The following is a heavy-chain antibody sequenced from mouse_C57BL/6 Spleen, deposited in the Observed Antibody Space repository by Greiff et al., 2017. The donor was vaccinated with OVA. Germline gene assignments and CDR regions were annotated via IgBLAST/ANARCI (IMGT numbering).Heavy chain of an antibody. CDR2: INPYNGGT. J-gene: IGHJ1*03. V-gene: IGHV1-19*01. CDR3: AREGSPRYFDV. CDR1: GYTFTDYY. Sequence: EVKLQESGPVLVKPGASVKMSCKASGYTFTDYYMNWVKQSHGKSLEWIGVINPYNGGTSYNQKFKGKATLTVDKSSSTAYMELNSLTSEDSAVYYCAREGSPRYFDVWGTGTTVTVSS.